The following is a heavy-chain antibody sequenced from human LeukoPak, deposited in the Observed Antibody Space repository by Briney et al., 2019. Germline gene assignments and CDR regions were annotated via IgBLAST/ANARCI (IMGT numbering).Heavy chain of an antibody. J-gene: IGHJ4*02. V-gene: IGHV4-39*01. Sequence: SETLSLTCTVSGGSISSSSYYWGWIRQPPGKGLEWIGSIYYSGNTYYNPSLKSRVTISVDTSKNQFSLKLSSVTAADTAVYYCARRVSPVKNYDSSGYYSEPFDYWGQGTLVTVSS. CDR2: IYYSGNT. CDR1: GGSISSSSYY. CDR3: ARRVSPVKNYDSSGYYSEPFDY. D-gene: IGHD3-22*01.